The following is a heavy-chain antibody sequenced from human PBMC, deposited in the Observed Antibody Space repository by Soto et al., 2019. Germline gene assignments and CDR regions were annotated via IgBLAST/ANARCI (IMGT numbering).Heavy chain of an antibody. CDR3: ARDWVGVGQGVFDY. CDR1: GFTFSSYG. J-gene: IGHJ4*02. CDR2: IWYDGSNK. D-gene: IGHD3-10*01. Sequence: QVQLVESGGGVVQPGRSLRLSCAASGFTFSSYGMHWVRQAPGKGLEWVAVIWYDGSNKYYADSVKGRFTISRGNSKNTLYLQMNSLRAEDTAVYYCARDWVGVGQGVFDYWGQGTLVTVSS. V-gene: IGHV3-33*01.